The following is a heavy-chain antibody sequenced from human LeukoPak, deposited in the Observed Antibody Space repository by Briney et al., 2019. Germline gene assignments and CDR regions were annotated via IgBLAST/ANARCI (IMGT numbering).Heavy chain of an antibody. CDR3: ARDGYFVPRGAFDI. CDR1: GFTFSSYG. J-gene: IGHJ3*02. D-gene: IGHD3-9*01. CDR2: IWYDGSNK. V-gene: IGHV3-33*01. Sequence: GRSLRLSCAASGFTFSSYGMHWVRQAPGKGLEWVAVIWYDGSNKYYADSVKGRFTISRDNSKNTLYLQMNSLRAEDTAVYYCARDGYFVPRGAFDIWGQGTMVTVSS.